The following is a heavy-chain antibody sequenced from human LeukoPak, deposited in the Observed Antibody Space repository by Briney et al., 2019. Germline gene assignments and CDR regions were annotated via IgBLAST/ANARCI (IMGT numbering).Heavy chain of an antibody. CDR2: INYSGST. J-gene: IGHJ6*03. Sequence: SETLSLTCTVSGGSISSYYWSWIRQPPGKGLEWIGSINYSGSTYYNPSLKSRVTISVDTSKNQFSLKLASVTAADTAVYFCARHFYSSSLYYYYYYMDVWGRGTTVTVSS. CDR1: GGSISSYY. CDR3: ARHFYSSSLYYYYYYMDV. V-gene: IGHV4-39*01. D-gene: IGHD6-6*01.